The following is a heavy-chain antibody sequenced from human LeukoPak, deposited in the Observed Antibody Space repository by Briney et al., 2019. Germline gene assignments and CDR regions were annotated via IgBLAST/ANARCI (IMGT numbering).Heavy chain of an antibody. CDR3: AGTDDYGDYYYYYGMDV. V-gene: IGHV4-59*01. J-gene: IGHJ6*04. CDR2: IYYSGST. CDR1: GGSLSSYY. Sequence: SETLSLTCTVSGGSLSSYYWSWIRQPPGKGLEWIGYIYYSGSTNYNPSLKSRVTISVDTSTNQFSLKLSSVTAADTAVYYCAGTDDYGDYYYYYGMDVWGKGTTVTVSS. D-gene: IGHD4-17*01.